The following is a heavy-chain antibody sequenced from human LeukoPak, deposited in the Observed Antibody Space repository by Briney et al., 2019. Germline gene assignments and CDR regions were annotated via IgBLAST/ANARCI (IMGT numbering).Heavy chain of an antibody. CDR1: GYTLTELS. V-gene: IGHV1-24*01. D-gene: IGHD3-22*01. CDR3: ARAYHSYYDSSRVFDI. J-gene: IGHJ3*02. Sequence: ASVKVSCKVSGYTLTELSMHWVRQAPGKGLECRGGFDPEDGETIYAQKFQGRVTMTEDTSTDTAYMELRSLRSDDTAVYYCARAYHSYYDSSRVFDIWGQGTMVTVSS. CDR2: FDPEDGET.